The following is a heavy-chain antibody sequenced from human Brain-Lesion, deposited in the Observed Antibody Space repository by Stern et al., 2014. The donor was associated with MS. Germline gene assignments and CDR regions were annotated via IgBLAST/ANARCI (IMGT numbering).Heavy chain of an antibody. CDR3: ARDITGSSAYFAY. CDR1: GFTFDDSA. D-gene: IGHD1-14*01. Sequence: VQLVESGGDLVQPGRSLRLSCAAFGFTFDDSAMHWVRQAPGKGLEWVAGISWNSVTIGYADSVKGRFTTSRDNAYSSLYLQMNSLRPEDTALYYCARDITGSSAYFAYWGQGTLVTVSS. J-gene: IGHJ4*02. V-gene: IGHV3-9*01. CDR2: ISWNSVTI.